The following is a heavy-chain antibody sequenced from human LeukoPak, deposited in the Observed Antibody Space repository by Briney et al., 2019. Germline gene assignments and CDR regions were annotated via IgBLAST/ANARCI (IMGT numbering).Heavy chain of an antibody. CDR2: ISSGSTDI. J-gene: IGHJ4*02. CDR3: ARGQKHMIVVYYFDY. Sequence: PGGSLRLSCAASGFTFNTYSLSWVRQAPGKGLEWVSSISSGSTDIHYADSVKGRFTISRDNAKNSLYLQMDSLRAEDTAVYYCARGQKHMIVVYYFDYWGQGALVTVSS. CDR1: GFTFNTYS. V-gene: IGHV3-21*01. D-gene: IGHD3-22*01.